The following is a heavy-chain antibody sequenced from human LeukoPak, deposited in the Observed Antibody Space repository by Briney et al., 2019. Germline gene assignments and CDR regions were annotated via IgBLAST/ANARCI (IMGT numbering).Heavy chain of an antibody. D-gene: IGHD1-26*01. J-gene: IGHJ4*02. CDR3: VKRGATVRRTYFFDS. V-gene: IGHV3-30*02. CDR1: GFTFNAFG. Sequence: GGSLRLSCVASGFTFNAFGMHWVRQVPGKGLEWVAFIRYDGNDKYYSGSVEGRFTISRDNPKNTLYLQMNSLRVEDTSFYYCVKRGATVRRTYFFDSWGQGALVTVSS. CDR2: IRYDGNDK.